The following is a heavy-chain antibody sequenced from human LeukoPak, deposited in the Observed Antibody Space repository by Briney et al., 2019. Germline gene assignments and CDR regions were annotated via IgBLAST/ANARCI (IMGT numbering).Heavy chain of an antibody. Sequence: PGGSLRLSCAASGFTVSSNYMSWVRQAPGKGLEYVSVIYSDGSTYSADSVRGRFTISRDNSKNTLYLQMNSLRAEDTAVYYCATIVPDVPATLTFDYWGQGALVTVSS. CDR2: IYSDGST. CDR3: ATIVPDVPATLTFDY. CDR1: GFTVSSNY. V-gene: IGHV3-66*01. D-gene: IGHD2-15*01. J-gene: IGHJ4*02.